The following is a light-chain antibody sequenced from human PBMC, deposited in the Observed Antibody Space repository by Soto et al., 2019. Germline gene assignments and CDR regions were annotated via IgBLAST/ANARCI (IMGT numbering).Light chain of an antibody. CDR2: DVS. Sequence: QSALTQPASVSGSPGQSITISCTGTSSDVGGSVYVSWYQQHPGKAPKVMIYDVSYRPSGASNRFSGSKSGNTASLTISGLQAEDEVDYYCTSYTSTSTRVLFGGGTQLTVL. CDR1: SSDVGGSVY. CDR3: TSYTSTSTRVL. J-gene: IGLJ2*01. V-gene: IGLV2-14*01.